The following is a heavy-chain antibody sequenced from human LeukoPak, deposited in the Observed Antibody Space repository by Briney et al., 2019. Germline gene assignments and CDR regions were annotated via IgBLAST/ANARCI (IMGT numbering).Heavy chain of an antibody. CDR3: ATTSSGYSAPDY. Sequence: GASVKVSCKASGYTFTSYGISWVRQAPGQGLEWMGWISAYNGNTNYAQKLQGRVTMTTDTSTSTAYMELRSLRSEDTAVYYCATTSSGYSAPDYWGQGTLVTVSS. J-gene: IGHJ4*02. V-gene: IGHV1-18*01. CDR2: ISAYNGNT. CDR1: GYTFTSYG. D-gene: IGHD3-22*01.